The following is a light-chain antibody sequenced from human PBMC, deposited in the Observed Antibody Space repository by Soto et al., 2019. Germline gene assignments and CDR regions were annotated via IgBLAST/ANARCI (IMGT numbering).Light chain of an antibody. CDR2: VAS. Sequence: DIQMTQSPSSLSASVVDILTMFCRASQYISTYLNWYQQKPGKAPKLLIYVASNLQSGVPSRFSGSGSGTDFTLTISSLQPEDIATYYCQESYSTSFGQGTKVDIK. CDR3: QESYSTS. V-gene: IGKV1-39*01. CDR1: QYISTY. J-gene: IGKJ1*01.